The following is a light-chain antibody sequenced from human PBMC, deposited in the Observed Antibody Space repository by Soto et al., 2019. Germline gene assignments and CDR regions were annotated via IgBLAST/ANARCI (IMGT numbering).Light chain of an antibody. Sequence: DIQMTRSPSSLSASIGERVTITCQASQDINNCLNWYQQKPGKAPKLLIYDASNLETGVPSRFSGSGSGIDFTFTISSLQPEDIATYYCHQYENLPFTFGPGTKVDIK. CDR2: DAS. CDR3: HQYENLPFT. V-gene: IGKV1-33*01. CDR1: QDINNC. J-gene: IGKJ3*01.